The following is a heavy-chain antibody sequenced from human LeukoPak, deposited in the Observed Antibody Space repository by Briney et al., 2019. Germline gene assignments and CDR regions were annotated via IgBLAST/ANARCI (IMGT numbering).Heavy chain of an antibody. J-gene: IGHJ4*02. CDR3: ARDGSLPDY. V-gene: IGHV3-74*01. Sequence: GXLRLSCAASGFTFSSYWMHWVRQAPGKGLVWVSRIYTDEGSTSYAESVKGRFTISRDNAKNTLYLQMNSLRAEDTAVYYCARDGSLPDYWGQGTLVTVSS. CDR1: GFTFSSYW. CDR2: IYTDEGST.